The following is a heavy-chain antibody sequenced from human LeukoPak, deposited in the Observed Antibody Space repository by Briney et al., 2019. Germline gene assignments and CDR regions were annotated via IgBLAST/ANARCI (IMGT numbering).Heavy chain of an antibody. CDR3: ARVRTTLLDY. J-gene: IGHJ4*02. CDR1: GYTFTSYD. Sequence: APVKVSCKASGYTFTSYDISWVRQAPGQGLEWMGWISGYNGNTKYARKLQGRVTMTTDTSTSTAYMELRSLRSDDTAVYYCARVRTTLLDYWGQGTLVTVSS. D-gene: IGHD2/OR15-2a*01. V-gene: IGHV1-18*01. CDR2: ISGYNGNT.